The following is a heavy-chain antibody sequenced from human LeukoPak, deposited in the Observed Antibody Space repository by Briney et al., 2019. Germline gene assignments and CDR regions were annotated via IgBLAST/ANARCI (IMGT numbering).Heavy chain of an antibody. J-gene: IGHJ4*02. CDR1: GFALNDNGVR. D-gene: IGHD2-15*01. Sequence: ESGPTLVNPKQTLTMTCVFSGFALNDNGVRVAWIRQPPGKALEWLAHADWNDDEFYCSSLKHRLTISKDTSNSQVVLKMTNMAPVDTGTYFCARIRGGGIYAFDSWGQGVVVTVSS. CDR2: ADWNDDE. CDR3: ARIRGGGIYAFDS. V-gene: IGHV2-70*04.